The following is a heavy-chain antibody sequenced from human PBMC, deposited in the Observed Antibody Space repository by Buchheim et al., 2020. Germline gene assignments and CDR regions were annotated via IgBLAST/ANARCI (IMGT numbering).Heavy chain of an antibody. J-gene: IGHJ4*02. CDR1: AFNVTKNY. Sequence: VQAVESGGVLVQPGGSLRLSCSASAFNVTKNYVYWVRQASGKGLEWVSVIFSGGATYYAESVEGRFTISRDEAKNSLFLQMNSLRVEDTAVYYWASEGQYENSLNYRGQGTL. CDR2: IFSGGAT. CDR3: ASEGQYENSLNY. D-gene: IGHD1/OR15-1a*01. V-gene: IGHV3-66*01.